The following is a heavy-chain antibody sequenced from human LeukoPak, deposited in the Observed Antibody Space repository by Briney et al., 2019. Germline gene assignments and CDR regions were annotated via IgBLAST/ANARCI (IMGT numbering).Heavy chain of an antibody. V-gene: IGHV4-4*07. CDR2: IYTRGST. D-gene: IGHD1-26*01. CDR3: ARVTTGSYYSDH. Sequence: SSETLSLTCTVPGVSISSFYWNWIRQPAGKGLEWIGRIYTRGSTNYNPSLKSRVTMSVDTSKNQLSLKLRSVTAADTAVYYCARVTTGSYYSDHWGQGTLVTVSS. CDR1: GVSISSFY. J-gene: IGHJ4*02.